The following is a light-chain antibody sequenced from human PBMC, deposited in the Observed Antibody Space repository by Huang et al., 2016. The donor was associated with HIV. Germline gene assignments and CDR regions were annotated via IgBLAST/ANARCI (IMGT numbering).Light chain of an antibody. V-gene: IGKV1-12*01. CDR2: SAS. Sequence: DIQMTQSPSSVSASEGDTVTITCRASQDISIWLAWYQQKPREAPTLLIHSASIWVSGVPSRFSGSGSGTNFSLTINGLRPDDFATYYCLQADISPRSFGQGTRLDIQ. CDR3: LQADISPRS. J-gene: IGKJ5*01. CDR1: QDISIW.